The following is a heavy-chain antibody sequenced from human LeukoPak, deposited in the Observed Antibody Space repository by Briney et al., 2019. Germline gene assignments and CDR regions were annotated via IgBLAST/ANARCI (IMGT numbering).Heavy chain of an antibody. Sequence: GGSLRLSCAASGFTFSSYSMNWVRQAPGKGLEWVSSISSSSYIYYADSVKGRFTISRDNAKNSLYLQMNSLRAEDTAVYYCAKDLDSSGWLNYFDYWGQGTLVTVSS. D-gene: IGHD6-19*01. V-gene: IGHV3-21*04. CDR1: GFTFSSYS. CDR2: ISSSSYI. J-gene: IGHJ4*02. CDR3: AKDLDSSGWLNYFDY.